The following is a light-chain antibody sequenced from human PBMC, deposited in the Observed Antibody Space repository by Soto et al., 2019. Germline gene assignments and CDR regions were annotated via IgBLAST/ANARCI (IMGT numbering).Light chain of an antibody. J-gene: IGLJ2*01. Sequence: SYELTQPPSVSVAPGQTATLTCGGAKIGTKGVHWYQQKPGQAPVVVVYDDSDRPSGIPERFSGSGSGNTATLTITGVEAGDEADYYCQVWDRTATVVFGGGTKVTVL. CDR2: DDS. CDR3: QVWDRTATVV. V-gene: IGLV3-21*02. CDR1: KIGTKG.